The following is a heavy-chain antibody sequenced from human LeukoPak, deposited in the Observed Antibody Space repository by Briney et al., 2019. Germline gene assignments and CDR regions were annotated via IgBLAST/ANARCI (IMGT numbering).Heavy chain of an antibody. D-gene: IGHD6-13*01. CDR1: GGSISSSSYY. CDR2: IYYSGST. V-gene: IGHV4-39*01. J-gene: IGHJ3*02. Sequence: SETLSLTCSVSGGSISSSSYYWGWIRQPPGKGLEWIGSIYYSGSTYYNPSLKSRVIISVDTSKNQFSLKLTSVTAADTAVYYCARRVAAARYPGHDAFDIWGQGTMVTVSS. CDR3: ARRVAAARYPGHDAFDI.